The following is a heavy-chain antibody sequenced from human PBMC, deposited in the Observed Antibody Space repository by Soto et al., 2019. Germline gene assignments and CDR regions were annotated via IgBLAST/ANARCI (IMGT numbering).Heavy chain of an antibody. CDR1: GFTSTAYA. J-gene: IGHJ5*02. CDR2: TVGSGRT. V-gene: IGHV3-23*01. D-gene: IGHD2-15*01. Sequence: EVQLLESGGGLVQPGGSLRLSCAASGFTSTAYAMTWVRLAPGKGLEWVSTTVGSGRTFYGDSVKGRFTISRDDSKNTVYLQMSNLRVEDTAIYHCARHRDCSASTCPTGHWFDPWGQGTLVAVSS. CDR3: ARHRDCSASTCPTGHWFDP.